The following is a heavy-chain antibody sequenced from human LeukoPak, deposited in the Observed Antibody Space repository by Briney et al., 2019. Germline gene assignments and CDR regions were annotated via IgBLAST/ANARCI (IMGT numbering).Heavy chain of an antibody. CDR3: ARQMSSSWYLLFDY. CDR2: ISPSSGDT. J-gene: IGHJ4*02. V-gene: IGHV1-2*02. D-gene: IGHD6-13*01. CDR1: GYTFTDYY. Sequence: ASVKVSCKASGYTFTDYYIHWVRQVPGQGLEWMGWISPSSGDTGSAQKFQDRVTMTRDTSISTAYMEMSSLRSDDTGDTAVYYCARQMSSSWYLLFDYWGQGTLVTVSS.